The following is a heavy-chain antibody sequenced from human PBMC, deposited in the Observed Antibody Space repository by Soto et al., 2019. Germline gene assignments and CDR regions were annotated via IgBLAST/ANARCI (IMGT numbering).Heavy chain of an antibody. D-gene: IGHD5-12*01. J-gene: IGHJ4*02. Sequence: EVQLLESGGGLVQPGGSLRLSCAASGFTFSSYAMSWVRQAPGKGLEWVSAISGSGGSTYYADSVKGRFTISRDTSKNTLYLQMTSLTAEDPAVYYCASYDNFDYWGQGTLVTVSS. CDR2: ISGSGGST. CDR3: ASYDNFDY. CDR1: GFTFSSYA. V-gene: IGHV3-23*01.